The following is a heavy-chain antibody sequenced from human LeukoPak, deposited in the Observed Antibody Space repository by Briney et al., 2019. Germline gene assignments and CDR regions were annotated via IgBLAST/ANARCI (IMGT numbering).Heavy chain of an antibody. CDR2: IYYSGST. V-gene: IGHV4-39*07. CDR3: ARDLAGVVNYYYYMDV. CDR1: GGSISSSSYY. J-gene: IGHJ6*03. Sequence: TSSETLSLTCTVSGGSISSSSYYWGWIRQPPGKGLEWIGSIYYSGSTYYNPSLKNRVTISVDTSKNQFSLKLSSVTAADTAVYYCARDLAGVVNYYYYMDVWGKGTTVTVSS. D-gene: IGHD2-15*01.